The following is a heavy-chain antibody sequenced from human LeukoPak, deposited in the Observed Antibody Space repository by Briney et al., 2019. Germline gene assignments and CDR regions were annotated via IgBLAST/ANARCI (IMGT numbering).Heavy chain of an antibody. V-gene: IGHV4-34*01. D-gene: IGHD4-23*01. J-gene: IGHJ5*02. CDR2: INHSGST. CDR3: ARANSGAWFGP. CDR1: GGSFSGYY. Sequence: SETLSLTCAVYGGSFSGYYWSWIRQPPGKGLEWIGEINHSGSTNYNPSLKSRVTISVDTSKNQFSLKLSSVTAADTAVYYCARANSGAWFGPWGQGTLVTVSS.